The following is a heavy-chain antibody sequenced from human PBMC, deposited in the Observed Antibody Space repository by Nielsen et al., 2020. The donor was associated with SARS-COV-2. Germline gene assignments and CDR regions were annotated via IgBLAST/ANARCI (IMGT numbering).Heavy chain of an antibody. CDR3: AKGSMVGSGSYYYYYYMDV. J-gene: IGHJ6*03. D-gene: IGHD1-26*01. CDR1: GFTFSSYA. CDR2: ISGSGGST. V-gene: IGHV3-23*01. Sequence: GESPKISCAASGFTFSSYAMSWVRQAPGKGLEWVSAISGSGGSTYYADSVKGRFTISRDNSKNTLYLQMNSLRAEDTAVYYCAKGSMVGSGSYYYYYYMDVWGKGTTVTVSS.